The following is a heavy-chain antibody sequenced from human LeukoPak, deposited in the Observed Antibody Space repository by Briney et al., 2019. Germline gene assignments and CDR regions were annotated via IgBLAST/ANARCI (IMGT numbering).Heavy chain of an antibody. CDR2: INPNSGGT. J-gene: IGHJ4*02. D-gene: IGHD3-9*01. CDR3: ARLFDWLSLRFDY. CDR1: GYTFTGYY. V-gene: IGHV1-2*02. Sequence: ASVKVSCKASGYTFTGYYMHWVRQAPGQGLEWMGWINPNSGGTNYAQKFQGRVTMSRDTSISTVYMELSRLRSDDTAVYYCARLFDWLSLRFDYWGQGTLVTVSS.